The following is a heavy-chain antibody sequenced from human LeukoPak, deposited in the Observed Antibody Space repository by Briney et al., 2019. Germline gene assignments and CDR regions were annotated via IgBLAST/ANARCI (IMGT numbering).Heavy chain of an antibody. CDR3: AKDYIPGIPVAGTAPS. CDR1: GFTFSILA. D-gene: IGHD6-19*01. V-gene: IGHV3-23*01. CDR2: SRGRGDMA. J-gene: IGHJ5*02. Sequence: GGSMRPSCAASGFTFSILAPEWDRHAAGRGRGWVSASRGRGDMAYYGNSVKGRFTISRENSKRTVSRQMTSLRAEDSAVYYWAKDYIPGIPVAGTAPSWGKGALVTVS.